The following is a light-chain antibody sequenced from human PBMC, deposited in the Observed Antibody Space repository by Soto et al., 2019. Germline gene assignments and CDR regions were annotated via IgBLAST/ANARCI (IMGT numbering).Light chain of an antibody. V-gene: IGKV1-5*01. J-gene: IGKJ1*01. CDR2: DAS. CDR1: QSISSW. CDR3: QKYNSWWT. Sequence: DIQMTQSPSTLSASVGDRVTITCRASQSISSWLAWYQQKPGKAPKLLIYDASSLESGVPSRFSGSGSGTEFTLTISSLQPDDFATYYCQKYNSWWTFGQGTKVE.